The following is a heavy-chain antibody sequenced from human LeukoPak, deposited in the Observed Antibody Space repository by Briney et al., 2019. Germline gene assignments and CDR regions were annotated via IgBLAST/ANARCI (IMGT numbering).Heavy chain of an antibody. CDR1: GFTFDDYG. CDR3: ARARWDTVTTPKMYYYFDY. Sequence: PGGSLRLSCAASGFTFDDYGMSWVRQAPGKGLEWVSGINWNGGSTGYADSVKGRFTISRDNAKNSLYLQMNSLRAEDTALYYCARARWDTVTTPKMYYYFDYWGQGTLVTVSS. D-gene: IGHD4-17*01. V-gene: IGHV3-20*04. CDR2: INWNGGST. J-gene: IGHJ4*02.